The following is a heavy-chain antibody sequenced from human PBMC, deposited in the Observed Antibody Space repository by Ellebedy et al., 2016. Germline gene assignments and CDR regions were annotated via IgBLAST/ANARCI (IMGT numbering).Heavy chain of an antibody. J-gene: IGHJ4*02. CDR2: ISYDGSNK. D-gene: IGHD3-16*01. Sequence: GESLKISCAASGFTFSSYAMHWVRQAPGKGLEWVAVISYDGSNKYYADSVKGRFTISRDNSKNTLYLQMNSLRAEDTAVYYCARFRLRAFDYWGQGTLVTVSS. CDR1: GFTFSSYA. V-gene: IGHV3-30-3*01. CDR3: ARFRLRAFDY.